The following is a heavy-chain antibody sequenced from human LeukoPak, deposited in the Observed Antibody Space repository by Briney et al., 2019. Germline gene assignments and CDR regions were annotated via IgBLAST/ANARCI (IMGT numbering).Heavy chain of an antibody. CDR1: GGTFSSYA. J-gene: IGHJ4*02. CDR3: VRDRSLWSGSYYFDY. V-gene: IGHV1-69*13. D-gene: IGHD3-3*01. CDR2: IIPIFGTA. Sequence: SVKVSCKASGGTFSSYAISWVRQAPGQGLEWMGGIIPIFGTANYAQKFQGRVTITADESTSTAYMELCSLRSEDTAVYYCVRDRSLWSGSYYFDYWGQGTLVTVSS.